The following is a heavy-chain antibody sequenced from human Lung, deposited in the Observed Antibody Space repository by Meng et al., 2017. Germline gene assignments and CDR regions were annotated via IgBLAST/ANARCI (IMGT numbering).Heavy chain of an antibody. J-gene: IGHJ2*01. CDR2: IYNSGST. CDR3: ARGQKGYFDL. CDR1: GGSMWSSNYY. Sequence: LQESGPPPVKPSQTLYTACTCAGGSMWSSNYYWSWRRQPPGKGLEWSGHIYNSGSTYYNPSLKSRITISVDTSKNQFSLKLSSVTAADTAVYYCARGQKGYFDLWGRGTLVTVSS. V-gene: IGHV4-30-4*01.